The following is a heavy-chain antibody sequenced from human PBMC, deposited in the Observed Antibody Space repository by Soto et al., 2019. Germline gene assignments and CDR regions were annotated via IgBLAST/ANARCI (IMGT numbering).Heavy chain of an antibody. V-gene: IGHV4-30-2*06. CDR2: VSHSGSP. Sequence: PSETLSLTCAVSGGSVSSGVFSWNWIRQSPGQGLEWIGYVSHSGSPYYTASLRSRVTISLDKSTNQISLNLTSVTPADTAVYFCPGVHFYFALDVGGQGTMFTFS. CDR3: PGVHFYFALDV. J-gene: IGHJ6*02. D-gene: IGHD3-9*01. CDR1: GGSVSSGVFS.